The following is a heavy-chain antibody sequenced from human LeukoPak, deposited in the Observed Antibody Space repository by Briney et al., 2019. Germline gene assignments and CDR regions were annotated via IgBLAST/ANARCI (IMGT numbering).Heavy chain of an antibody. Sequence: GGSLRLSCAGSGFTFSNYNMNWVRQAPGKGLEWVSSISSISTYKYYADSVKGRFTISRDNAKNLLFLQMNSLRADDTAVYYCAKGFAGFGDFTYYFDYWGQGTLVTVSS. CDR2: ISSISTYK. CDR3: AKGFAGFGDFTYYFDY. D-gene: IGHD3-10*01. CDR1: GFTFSNYN. V-gene: IGHV3-21*04. J-gene: IGHJ4*02.